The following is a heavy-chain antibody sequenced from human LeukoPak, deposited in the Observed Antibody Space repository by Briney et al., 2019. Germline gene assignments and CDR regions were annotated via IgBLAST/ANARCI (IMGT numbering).Heavy chain of an antibody. CDR1: GYTFTGYH. CDR2: TPSNSGGT. V-gene: IGHV1-2*07. CDR3: EREYSSSSGRLYDY. J-gene: IGHJ4*02. Sequence: SVKVSCKASGYTFTGYHMHWVRQAPGQGLEWMGWTPSNSGGTNYAHKFPGRVITTRDPPISTAYMEVSRQRSDDTAVYCREREYSSSSGRLYDYWGQGTLVTVSS. D-gene: IGHD6-6*01.